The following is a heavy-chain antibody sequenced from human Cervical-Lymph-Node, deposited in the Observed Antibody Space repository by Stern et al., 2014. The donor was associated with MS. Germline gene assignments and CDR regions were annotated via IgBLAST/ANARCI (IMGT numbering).Heavy chain of an antibody. Sequence: DQLVESGGGVVQTGRSLRLSCAASGFRFSSHGMHWVRQAPGKGLEWVAAIWFDGRNYDYADSVKGRFTISRDNPNNTLYLQMNSLRAEDTAVYYCATGAGSGRYKSDEFFHHWGQGTLVTVSS. CDR2: IWFDGRNY. V-gene: IGHV3-33*01. CDR3: ATGAGSGRYKSDEFFHH. J-gene: IGHJ1*01. CDR1: GFRFSSHG. D-gene: IGHD6-19*01.